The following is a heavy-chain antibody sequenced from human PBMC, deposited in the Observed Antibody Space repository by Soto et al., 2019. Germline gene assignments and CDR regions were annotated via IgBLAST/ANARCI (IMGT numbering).Heavy chain of an antibody. Sequence: SQTLSLTSAVSGGSISSSNWWSWVRQPPGKGLEWIGEIYHSGSTHYNPSLKSRVTISLDTSKNQFSLNLRSVTAADTAVYYCASMGYHYGSGSYRLYCWGRGTLVTVSS. J-gene: IGHJ4*02. CDR2: IYHSGST. CDR1: GGSISSSNW. D-gene: IGHD3-10*01. CDR3: ASMGYHYGSGSYRLYC. V-gene: IGHV4-4*02.